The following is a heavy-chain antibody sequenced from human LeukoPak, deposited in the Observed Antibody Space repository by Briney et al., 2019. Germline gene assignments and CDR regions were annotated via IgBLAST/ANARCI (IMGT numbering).Heavy chain of an antibody. Sequence: PSETLSLTCTVSGGSMINNYWSWIRQPPGKGMEWIGFITYSGTTDHNPSLRSRVTISVDASKNQFSLKLTSVTAADTAVYYCVRHTTSGWYQVVYWGQGTLVTVSS. D-gene: IGHD6-19*01. CDR1: GGSMINNY. CDR2: ITYSGTT. V-gene: IGHV4-59*08. J-gene: IGHJ4*02. CDR3: VRHTTSGWYQVVY.